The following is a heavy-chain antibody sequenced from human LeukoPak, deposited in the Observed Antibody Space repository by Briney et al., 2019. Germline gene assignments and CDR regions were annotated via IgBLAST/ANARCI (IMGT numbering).Heavy chain of an antibody. J-gene: IGHJ6*03. CDR3: AREHYYYYYMDV. V-gene: IGHV3-21*01. Sequence: GGSLRLSCAASGFTLSSYSMNWVRQAPGKGLEWVSSISSSSSYIYYADSVKGRFTISRDNAENSLYLQMNSLRAEDTAVYYCAREHYYYYYMDVWGKGTTVTVSS. CDR2: ISSSSSYI. CDR1: GFTLSSYS.